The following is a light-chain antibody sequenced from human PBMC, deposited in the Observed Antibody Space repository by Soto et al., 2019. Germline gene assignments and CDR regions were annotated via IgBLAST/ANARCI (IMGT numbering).Light chain of an antibody. Sequence: DIQMTQSPASLAASLGDRITISCRASQTISNYLNWYHQKPREAPKILIYGASTLQSGVPSSVSGSGSGTEFTLSISSLQPEDFGTYYCQQSYNVPFTFGPGTKVDVK. CDR1: QTISNY. J-gene: IGKJ3*01. CDR2: GAS. V-gene: IGKV1-39*01. CDR3: QQSYNVPFT.